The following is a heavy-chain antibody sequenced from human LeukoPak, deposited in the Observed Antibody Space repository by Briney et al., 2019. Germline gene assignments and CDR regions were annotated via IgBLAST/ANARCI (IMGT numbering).Heavy chain of an antibody. D-gene: IGHD3-9*01. J-gene: IGHJ6*02. CDR3: ARDTRYFGVGYYYYGMDV. V-gene: IGHV1-18*01. Sequence: ASVKVSCKASGYTFTSYGISWVRQAPGQGLEWMGWISAYNGNTNYAQKLQGRVTMTTDTSTSTAYMELRSLRSDDTAVYYCARDTRYFGVGYYYYGMDVWGQGTTVTVSS. CDR1: GYTFTSYG. CDR2: ISAYNGNT.